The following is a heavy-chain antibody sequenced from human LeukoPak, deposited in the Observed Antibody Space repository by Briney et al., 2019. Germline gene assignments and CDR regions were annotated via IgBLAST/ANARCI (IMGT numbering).Heavy chain of an antibody. CDR2: ISSSSSYI. V-gene: IGHV3-21*01. CDR3: ARDSGQIYGSGSEPLFAFDI. J-gene: IGHJ3*02. CDR1: GFTFSSYS. D-gene: IGHD3-10*01. Sequence: PGGSLRLSCAASGFTFSSYSMNWVRQAPGKGLEWVSSISSSSSYIYYADSVKGRFTISRDNAKNSLYLQMNSLRAEDTAVYYCARDSGQIYGSGSEPLFAFDIWGQGTMVTVSS.